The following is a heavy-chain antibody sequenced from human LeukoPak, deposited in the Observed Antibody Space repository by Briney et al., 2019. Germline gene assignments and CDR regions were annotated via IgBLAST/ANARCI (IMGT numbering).Heavy chain of an antibody. J-gene: IGHJ4*02. V-gene: IGHV3-33*01. Sequence: GGSLRLSCAASGFTFSSHGMHWVRQAPGKGLEWVAVIWYDGSNKYYADSVKGRFTISRDNSKNTLYLQMNSLRAEDTAVYYCARDLGRRELEGIDYWGQGTLVTVSS. CDR1: GFTFSSHG. CDR3: ARDLGRRELEGIDY. D-gene: IGHD1-26*01. CDR2: IWYDGSNK.